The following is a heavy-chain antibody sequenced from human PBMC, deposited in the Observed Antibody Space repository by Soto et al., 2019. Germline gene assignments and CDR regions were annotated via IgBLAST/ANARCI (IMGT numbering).Heavy chain of an antibody. D-gene: IGHD3-9*01. CDR2: IYWDDDK. Sequence: SGPTLVNPTQTLTLTCTFSGFSLNTSGMCVSWIRQPPGKALEWLALIYWDDDKRYSPSLKSRLTITKDTSKNQVVLTMTNMDPGDTATYYCAHSRKSYYDILTGYNYWGQGTLVTVSS. V-gene: IGHV2-5*08. CDR3: AHSRKSYYDILTGYNY. J-gene: IGHJ4*02. CDR1: GFSLNTSGMC.